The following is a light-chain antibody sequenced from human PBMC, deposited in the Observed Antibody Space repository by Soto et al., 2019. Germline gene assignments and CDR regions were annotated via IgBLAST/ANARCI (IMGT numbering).Light chain of an antibody. V-gene: IGLV1-44*01. CDR3: ATWDASLNGRVV. Sequence: QLVLTQPPSASGTPGQRVTISCSGSSSNIGSNVVNWYQQLPGTAPKLLIYRNTQRPSGVPDRFSGSKSVTSASLAISGLQPEDEADYYCATWDASLNGRVVFGGGTKLTVI. CDR2: RNT. CDR1: SSNIGSNV. J-gene: IGLJ2*01.